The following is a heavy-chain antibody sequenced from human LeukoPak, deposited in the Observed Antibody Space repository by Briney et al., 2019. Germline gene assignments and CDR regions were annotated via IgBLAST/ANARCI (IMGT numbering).Heavy chain of an antibody. V-gene: IGHV4-30-4*08. Sequence: PSETLSLTCTVSGGSISSSDYYWSWIRQPPGKGLEWIGYIYYSGTTYYNPSLKSRVTISVDTSKNQFSLKLSSVTAADTAVYYCARDRGRDGTGTTMDWFDPWGQGTLVTVSS. CDR2: IYYSGTT. CDR3: ARDRGRDGTGTTMDWFDP. CDR1: GGSISSSDYY. D-gene: IGHD1-1*01. J-gene: IGHJ5*02.